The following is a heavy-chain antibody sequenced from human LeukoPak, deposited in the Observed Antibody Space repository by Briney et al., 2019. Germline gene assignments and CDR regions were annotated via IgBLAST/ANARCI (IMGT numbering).Heavy chain of an antibody. CDR1: GGSISSSSYY. J-gene: IGHJ5*02. D-gene: IGHD1-1*01. CDR2: IYYSGST. V-gene: IGHV4-39*07. CDR3: ARDQTGLYNWFDP. Sequence: PAETLSLTCTVSGGSISSSSYYWGWIRQPPGKGLEWIGSIYYSGSTYYNPSLKSRVTISVDKSKNQFSLKLSSVTAADTAVYYCARDQTGLYNWFDPWGQGILVTVSS.